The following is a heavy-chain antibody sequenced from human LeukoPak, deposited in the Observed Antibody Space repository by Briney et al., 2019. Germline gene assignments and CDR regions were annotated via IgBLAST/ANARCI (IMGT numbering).Heavy chain of an antibody. V-gene: IGHV4-34*01. CDR1: GGSFSGYY. J-gene: IGHJ3*02. CDR2: INHSGNT. D-gene: IGHD3-10*01. Sequence: SETLSLTCAVYGGSFSGYYWSWIRQPPGKGLEWIGEINHSGNTNYSPSLKSRVTISVDTSKNQFSLKLTSVTAADTAVYYCARWEYGSGRRLKGTFDIWGQGTMVTVSS. CDR3: ARWEYGSGRRLKGTFDI.